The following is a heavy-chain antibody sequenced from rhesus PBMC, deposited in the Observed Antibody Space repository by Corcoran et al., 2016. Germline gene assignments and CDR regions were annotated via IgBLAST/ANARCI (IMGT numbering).Heavy chain of an antibody. CDR2: ISSGGGST. V-gene: IGHV4-173*01. CDR1: GGSISSNW. J-gene: IGHJ4*01. CDR3: ASYGSNYVFDY. D-gene: IGHD4-29*01. Sequence: QLQLQESGPGLVKPSETLSLTCAVSGGSISSNWWSWISQPPGKGLEWMVLISSGGGSTSYNPSLQSRVTISTDTSKNRLSLKLISVTAADTAVYYCASYGSNYVFDYWGQGVLVTVSS.